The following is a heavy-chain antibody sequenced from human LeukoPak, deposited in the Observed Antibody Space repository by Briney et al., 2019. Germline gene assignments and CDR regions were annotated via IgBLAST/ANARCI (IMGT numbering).Heavy chain of an antibody. D-gene: IGHD6-19*01. Sequence: ASVKVSCKASGYTFTSYDINWVRQATGQGLEWMGWMNPNSGNTGYAQKFQGRVTITRNTSISTAYMELSSLRSEDTAVYYCARRGLGSGWYPLDYWGQGTLVTVSS. CDR2: MNPNSGNT. CDR1: GYTFTSYD. V-gene: IGHV1-8*03. J-gene: IGHJ4*02. CDR3: ARRGLGSGWYPLDY.